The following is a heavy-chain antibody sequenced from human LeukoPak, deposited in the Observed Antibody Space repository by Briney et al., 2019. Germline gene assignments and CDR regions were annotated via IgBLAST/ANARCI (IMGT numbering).Heavy chain of an antibody. D-gene: IGHD4-11*01. CDR2: IWYDGGNK. Sequence: GGSLRLSCAASGFTFSSYGMHWVRQAPGKGLEWVAVIWYDGGNKYYADSVKGRFTISRDNSKNTLYLQMNSLRAEDTAVYYCARDRLQNYFDYWGQGTLVTVSS. CDR1: GFTFSSYG. CDR3: ARDRLQNYFDY. J-gene: IGHJ4*02. V-gene: IGHV3-33*01.